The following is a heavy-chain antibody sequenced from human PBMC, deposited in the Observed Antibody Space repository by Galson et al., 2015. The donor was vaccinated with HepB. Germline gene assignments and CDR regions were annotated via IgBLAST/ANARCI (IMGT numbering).Heavy chain of an antibody. V-gene: IGHV1-46*01. CDR1: GYTFTSYY. Sequence: SVKVSCKASGYTFTSYYMHWVRQAPGQGLEWMGIINPSGGSTSYAQKFQGRVTMTRDTSTSTVYMELSSLRSEDTAVYYCARDYRLLWFGGMNYGMDVWGKGTTVTVSS. J-gene: IGHJ6*04. CDR2: INPSGGST. D-gene: IGHD3-10*01. CDR3: ARDYRLLWFGGMNYGMDV.